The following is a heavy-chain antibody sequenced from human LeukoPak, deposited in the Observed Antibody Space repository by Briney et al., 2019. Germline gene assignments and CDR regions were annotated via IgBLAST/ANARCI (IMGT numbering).Heavy chain of an antibody. D-gene: IGHD6-19*01. Sequence: GASVKVSCKASGYTFTGYYMHWVRQAPGQGLEWMGWINPNSGGTNYAQKFQGRVTMTRDTSISTVYMELSSLRSEDTAVYYCARFAVHRRLTVAGQFGLDYWGQGTLVTVSS. V-gene: IGHV1-2*02. J-gene: IGHJ4*02. CDR3: ARFAVHRRLTVAGQFGLDY. CDR2: INPNSGGT. CDR1: GYTFTGYY.